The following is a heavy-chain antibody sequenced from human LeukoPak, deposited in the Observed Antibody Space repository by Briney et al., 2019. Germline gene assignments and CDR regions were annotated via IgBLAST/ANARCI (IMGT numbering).Heavy chain of an antibody. V-gene: IGHV1-24*01. CDR2: FDPEDGET. J-gene: IGHJ5*02. D-gene: IGHD3-10*01. CDR1: GYTLTELS. Sequence: ASVKVSCKVSGYTLTELSMHWVRQAPGKGLEWMGGFDPEDGETIYAQKFQGRVTMTEDTSTDTAYMELSSLRSEDTAVYYCATDHGYGSGSPNWFDPWGQGTLVTVSS. CDR3: ATDHGYGSGSPNWFDP.